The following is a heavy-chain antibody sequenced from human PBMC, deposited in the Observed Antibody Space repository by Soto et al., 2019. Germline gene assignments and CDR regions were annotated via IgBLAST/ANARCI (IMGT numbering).Heavy chain of an antibody. CDR3: ANHPLNYYYYGMDV. V-gene: IGHV3-23*01. J-gene: IGHJ6*02. CDR2: ISDGGGST. D-gene: IGHD2-8*01. Sequence: GGSLRLSCAGSEFTFTNYAMSWVRQAPGKGLEWVSAISDGGGSTYYADSVKGRFTISRDNSKHTLYLQMNSLRAEDTAVYYCANHPLNYYYYGMDVWGQGTTVTVSS. CDR1: EFTFTNYA.